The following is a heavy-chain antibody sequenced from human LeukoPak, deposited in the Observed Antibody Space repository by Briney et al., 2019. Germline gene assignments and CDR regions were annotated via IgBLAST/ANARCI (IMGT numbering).Heavy chain of an antibody. CDR3: ARDRVITVTNTIMDV. CDR2: ISYDGSNK. D-gene: IGHD4-17*01. CDR1: GFTFSSYA. V-gene: IGHV3-30-3*01. J-gene: IGHJ6*02. Sequence: GGSLRLSCAASGFTFSSYAMHWVRQAPGKGLEWVAVISYDGSNKYYADSVKGRFTLSRDNSKNTLYLQMNSLRAEDTAVYYCARDRVITVTNTIMDVWGQGTTVTVSS.